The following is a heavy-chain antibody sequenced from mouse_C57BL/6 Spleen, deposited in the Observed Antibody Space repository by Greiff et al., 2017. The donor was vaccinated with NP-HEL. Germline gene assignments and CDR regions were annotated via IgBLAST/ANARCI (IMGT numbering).Heavy chain of an antibody. CDR1: GYTFTDYE. V-gene: IGHV1-15*01. J-gene: IGHJ3*01. CDR2: IDPETGGT. Sequence: QVQLKESGAELVRPGASVTLSCKASGYTFTDYEMHWVKQTPVHGLEWIRAIDPETGGTAYNQKFKGKAILTADKSSSTAYMELRSLTSEDSAVYYCTRNQQAWFAYWGQGTLVTVSA. CDR3: TRNQQAWFAY.